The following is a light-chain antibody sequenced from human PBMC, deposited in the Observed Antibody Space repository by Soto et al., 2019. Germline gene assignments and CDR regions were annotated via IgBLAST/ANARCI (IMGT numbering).Light chain of an antibody. Sequence: EIVLTQSPGTLSLSPGERATLSCRASQSVGGNYLAWYQHKPGQAPKFLIFEASRRVSGIPDMFSGSGSGTDFTLTISRMEPYDFEVYYCQYYANSPRTFGQGTTLEI. CDR2: EAS. J-gene: IGKJ2*01. V-gene: IGKV3-20*01. CDR1: QSVGGNY. CDR3: QYYANSPRT.